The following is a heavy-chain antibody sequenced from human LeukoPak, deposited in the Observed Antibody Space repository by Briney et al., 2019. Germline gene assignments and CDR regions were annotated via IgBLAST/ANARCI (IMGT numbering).Heavy chain of an antibody. V-gene: IGHV3-15*01. CDR3: TTAFGSSSSPY. J-gene: IGHJ4*02. Sequence: GGSLRLSCAASGFTFSNAWMSWVRQAPGKGLEWVGRIKSKTDGGTTDYAASVKGRFTISRDDSKNTLYLQMNSLKTEDTAVYYCTTAFGSSSSPYWGQGTLVTVSS. CDR2: IKSKTDGGTT. D-gene: IGHD6-6*01. CDR1: GFTFSNAW.